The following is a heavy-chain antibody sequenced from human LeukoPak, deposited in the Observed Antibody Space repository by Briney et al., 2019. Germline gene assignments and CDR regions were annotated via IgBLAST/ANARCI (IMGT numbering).Heavy chain of an antibody. CDR3: ARDSLLFYYMDV. J-gene: IGHJ6*03. V-gene: IGHV3-21*01. CDR1: GFTFSSYS. Sequence: GGSLRLSCAASGFTFSSYSMNWVRQAPGKGLEWVSSISSSSSYIYYADSVKGRFTISRGNAKNSLYLQMNSLRAEDTAVYYCARDSLLFYYMDVWGKGTTVTVSS. CDR2: ISSSSSYI. D-gene: IGHD2-21*01.